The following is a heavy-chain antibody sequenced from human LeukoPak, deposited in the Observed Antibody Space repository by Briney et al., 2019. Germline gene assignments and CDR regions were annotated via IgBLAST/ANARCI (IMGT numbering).Heavy chain of an antibody. CDR3: ASYRMYSGYEALDN. CDR2: ISYDGTNK. CDR1: GFTFSSYA. Sequence: GGSLRLSCAASGFTFSSYAMNWVRKAPGKGLEWVAVISYDGTNKYYADSVKGRSTISRDNSKNTLYLQINSLRAENTAVYYGASYRMYSGYEALDNWGQGTLVTVSS. D-gene: IGHD5-12*01. J-gene: IGHJ4*02. V-gene: IGHV3-30-3*01.